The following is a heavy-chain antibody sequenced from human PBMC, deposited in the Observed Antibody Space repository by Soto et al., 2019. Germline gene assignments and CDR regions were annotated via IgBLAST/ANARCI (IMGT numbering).Heavy chain of an antibody. V-gene: IGHV2-5*02. CDR2: IYWDDDK. D-gene: IGHD2-21*02. J-gene: IGHJ6*02. CDR3: AHSRCGGDCLQSYSSHYYYGMDV. Sequence: QITLKESGPTLVKPTQTLTLTCTFSGFSLSTGGVGVGWIRQPPGKALEWLALIYWDDDKRYSPSLKSRLTITKDTSKNQVVLTMPNMDPVDTGTYYCAHSRCGGDCLQSYSSHYYYGMDVWGQGTTVTVSS. CDR1: GFSLSTGGVG.